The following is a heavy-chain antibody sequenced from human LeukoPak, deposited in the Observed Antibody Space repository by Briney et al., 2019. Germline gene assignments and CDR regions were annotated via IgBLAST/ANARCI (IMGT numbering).Heavy chain of an antibody. CDR3: ARDVGAPYYYDSSGYRVYYFDY. CDR2: IYTSGST. Sequence: SETLSLTCTVSGGSISSYYWSWIRQPAGKGLEWIGRIYTSGSTNYNPSLKSRVTMSVDTSKNQFSLKLSSVTAADTAVYYCARDVGAPYYYDSSGYRVYYFDYWGQGTLVTVSS. CDR1: GGSISSYY. D-gene: IGHD3-22*01. J-gene: IGHJ4*02. V-gene: IGHV4-4*07.